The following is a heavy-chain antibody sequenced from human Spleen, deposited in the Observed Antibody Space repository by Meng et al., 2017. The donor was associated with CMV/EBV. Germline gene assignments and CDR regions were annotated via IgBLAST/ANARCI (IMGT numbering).Heavy chain of an antibody. CDR2: ISVHQGNG. Sequence: ASVKVSCKASGYISTTYHVNWVRQAPGQGLEWMGWISVHQGNGDYAEDFRDSVTMTTDTSTSTAYMELRNLRSDDTAVYYCASAWDYYYGLDVWGHGTTVTVSS. V-gene: IGHV1-18*01. CDR3: ASAWDYYYGLDV. J-gene: IGHJ6*02. CDR1: GYISTTYH.